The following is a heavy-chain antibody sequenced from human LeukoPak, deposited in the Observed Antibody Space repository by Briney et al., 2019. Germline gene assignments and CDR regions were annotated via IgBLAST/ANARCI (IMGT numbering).Heavy chain of an antibody. CDR3: AKDITRADYYGSSGYMDV. Sequence: GGSLRLSCAASGFIFDDYAMHWVRQAPGKGLEWVSLISWDGGSTYYADSVKGRFTISRDNSKNSLYLQMNSLRAEDTALYYCAKDITRADYYGSSGYMDVWGKGTTVTVSS. CDR2: ISWDGGST. J-gene: IGHJ6*03. V-gene: IGHV3-43D*03. CDR1: GFIFDDYA. D-gene: IGHD3-10*01.